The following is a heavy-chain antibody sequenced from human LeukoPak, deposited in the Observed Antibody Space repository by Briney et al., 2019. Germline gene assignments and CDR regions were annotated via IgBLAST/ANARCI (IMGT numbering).Heavy chain of an antibody. CDR2: VNPNSGGT. CDR1: GYTFTGYY. V-gene: IGHV1-2*02. CDR3: AIPRGSPNWSDP. J-gene: IGHJ5*02. Sequence: ASVKVSCKTSGYTFTGYYIHWVRQAPGQGLEWMGWVNPNSGGTNYAQKFQGRVTMTRDTSISTAYMELSRLRSDDTAVYYCAIPRGSPNWSDPWGQGTLVTVSS.